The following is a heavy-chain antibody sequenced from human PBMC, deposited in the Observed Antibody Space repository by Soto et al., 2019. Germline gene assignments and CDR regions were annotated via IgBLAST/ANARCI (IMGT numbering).Heavy chain of an antibody. CDR2: ISYDGSNK. CDR3: AKGGDYVPDY. V-gene: IGHV3-30*18. Sequence: QVQLVESGGGVVQPGRSLRLSCAASGFTFSSYGMHWVRQAPGKGLEWVAVISYDGSNKYYADSVKGRFTISRDNSKNTLNLQMNSLRAEDTAVYYCAKGGDYVPDYWGQGTLVTVSS. D-gene: IGHD4-17*01. CDR1: GFTFSSYG. J-gene: IGHJ4*02.